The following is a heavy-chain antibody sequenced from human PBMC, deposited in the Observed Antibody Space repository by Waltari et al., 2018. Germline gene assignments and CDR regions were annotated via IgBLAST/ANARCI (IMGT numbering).Heavy chain of an antibody. D-gene: IGHD3-16*01. Sequence: QVQLQQWGAGLLKPSETLSLTCAVFGGSFSDYYWSWIRQPPGKGLEWIGEIDHSGSTNYSPSLRSRITISIDTSKNQCSLKLSSVTAADTAVYYGARVQDYVRDYWGQGTLVTVSS. CDR1: GGSFSDYY. J-gene: IGHJ4*02. V-gene: IGHV4-34*01. CDR2: IDHSGST. CDR3: ARVQDYVRDY.